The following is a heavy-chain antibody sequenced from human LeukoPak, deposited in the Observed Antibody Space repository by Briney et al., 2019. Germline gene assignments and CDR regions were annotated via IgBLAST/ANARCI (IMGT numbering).Heavy chain of an antibody. CDR1: GFTFSSYS. CDR2: ISSSSSYI. J-gene: IGHJ6*02. V-gene: IGHV3-21*04. D-gene: IGHD3-10*01. Sequence: GGSLRPSCAASGFTFSSYSMNWVRQAPGKGLEWVSSISSSSSYIYYADSVKGRFTISRDNAKNSLYLQMNSLRAEDTAVYYCARAPYYYGSGNSYGMDVWGQGTTVTVSS. CDR3: ARAPYYYGSGNSYGMDV.